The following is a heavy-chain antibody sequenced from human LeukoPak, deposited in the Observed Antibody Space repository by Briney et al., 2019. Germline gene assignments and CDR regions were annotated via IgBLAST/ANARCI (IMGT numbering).Heavy chain of an antibody. D-gene: IGHD2-15*01. CDR2: NSAHNANT. J-gene: IGHJ5*02. CDR3: ARDGRNCSGGSCSAGDWFDP. V-gene: IGHV1-18*01. CDR1: GYTLTGYG. Sequence: ASVKVSCKASGYTLTGYGISWVRQAPGQGLEWMGWNSAHNANTNYAQKFQGRVTMTTDTSTSTAYMELRSLRSDDTAVYYCARDGRNCSGGSCSAGDWFDPWGQGTLVTVSS.